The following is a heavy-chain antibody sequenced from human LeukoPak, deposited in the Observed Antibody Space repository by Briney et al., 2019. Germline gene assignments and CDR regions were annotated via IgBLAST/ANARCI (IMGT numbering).Heavy chain of an antibody. J-gene: IGHJ5*02. CDR1: GFTFSNYG. D-gene: IGHD6-19*01. V-gene: IGHV3-30*02. Sequence: PGGSLRLSCAASGFTFSNYGMHWVRQAPGKGLEWVAFIRCNRSNKYYADSVKGRFTISRDNSKNTLYLQMNSLRAEDTAVYYCAKDFYKLGAVGDYKWLDAWGKGTLVTVSS. CDR2: IRCNRSNK. CDR3: AKDFYKLGAVGDYKWLDA.